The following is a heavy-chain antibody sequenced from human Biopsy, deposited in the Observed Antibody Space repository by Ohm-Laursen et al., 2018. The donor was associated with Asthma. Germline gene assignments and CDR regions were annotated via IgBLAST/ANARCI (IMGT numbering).Heavy chain of an antibody. D-gene: IGHD2-2*01. Sequence: SDTLSLTCTVSGASITSSAYYWGWIRQPPGKGLEWIGSMYYGETTYYSPPLKSRVTISRDTSKNQFSRILSSVTAADTAVYYCARHDHRWDTYADFWGQGTLVTVSS. J-gene: IGHJ4*02. V-gene: IGHV4-39*01. CDR1: GASITSSAYY. CDR2: MYYGETT. CDR3: ARHDHRWDTYADF.